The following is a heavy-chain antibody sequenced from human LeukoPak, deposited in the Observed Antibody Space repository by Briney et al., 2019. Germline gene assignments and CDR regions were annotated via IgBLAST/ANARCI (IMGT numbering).Heavy chain of an antibody. D-gene: IGHD6-19*01. CDR1: GYTFTNYY. J-gene: IGHJ6*03. CDR2: INPSGGST. Sequence: GASVKVSCKASGYTFTNYYMHWVRQAPGQGLEWMGIINPSGGSTSYAQKFQGRVTMTRDMSTSTVYMELSSLRSEDTAVYYCARGSQVGLVRASPGAYYYYYYMDVWGKGTTVTVSS. V-gene: IGHV1-46*01. CDR3: ARGSQVGLVRASPGAYYYYYYMDV.